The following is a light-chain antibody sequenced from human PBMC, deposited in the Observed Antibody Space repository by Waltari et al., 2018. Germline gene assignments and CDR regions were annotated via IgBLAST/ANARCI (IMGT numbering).Light chain of an antibody. CDR1: QSISIW. J-gene: IGKJ2*01. CDR3: QHYNNYPVA. V-gene: IGKV1-5*03. CDR2: KPF. Sequence: DIQLTQSPSTLPASVGDRVTITCRASQSISIWLAWYQQQPGKAPKLLISKPFSLESGVPSRFSGSGSGTEFTLTISNLQPDDFATYYCQHYNNYPVAFGQGTKLEI.